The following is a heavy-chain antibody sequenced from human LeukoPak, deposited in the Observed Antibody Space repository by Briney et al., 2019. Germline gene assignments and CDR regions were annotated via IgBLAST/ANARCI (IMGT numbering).Heavy chain of an antibody. D-gene: IGHD3-22*01. CDR3: ARSLYYYDSSGYWWFDP. V-gene: IGHV1-69*05. Sequence: GASVKVSCKASVGTFSSYAISWVRQAPGQGLEWMGGIIPIFGTANYAQKFQGRVTITTDESTSTAYMELSSLRSEDTAVYYCARSLYYYDSSGYWWFDPWGQGTLVTVSS. CDR1: VGTFSSYA. CDR2: IIPIFGTA. J-gene: IGHJ5*02.